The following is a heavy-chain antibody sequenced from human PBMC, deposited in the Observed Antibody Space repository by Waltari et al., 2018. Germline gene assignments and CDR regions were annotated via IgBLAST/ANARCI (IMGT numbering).Heavy chain of an antibody. CDR1: GYTLTELS. CDR2: FDPEDGET. V-gene: IGHV1-24*01. D-gene: IGHD2-2*01. Sequence: QVQLVQSGAEVKKPGASVKVSCKVSGYTLTELSMHWVQQSPGNGLEWMGGFDPEDGETIYAQKFQGRVTMTEDTSTDTAYMELCSLRSEDTAVYYCATDPFRYCSSTSCYFFDYWGQGTLVTVSS. CDR3: ATDPFRYCSSTSCYFFDY. J-gene: IGHJ4*02.